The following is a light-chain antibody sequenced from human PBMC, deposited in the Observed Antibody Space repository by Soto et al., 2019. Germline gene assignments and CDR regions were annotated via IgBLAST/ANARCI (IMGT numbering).Light chain of an antibody. V-gene: IGKV2D-29*01. J-gene: IGKJ1*01. CDR3: MQSLELPRT. Sequence: DIVMTQTPISLSVTPGQPTSISCKSSQSLLHSDGKTYLSWYLQKPGQPPQLLISEVSNRFSGVPDRFSGSGSGTDFTLKISRVEADDVGVYYCMQSLELPRTFGPGTKVEIK. CDR2: EVS. CDR1: QSLLHSDGKTY.